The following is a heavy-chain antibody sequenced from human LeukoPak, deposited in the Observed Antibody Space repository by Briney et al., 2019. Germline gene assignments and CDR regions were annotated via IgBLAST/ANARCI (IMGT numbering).Heavy chain of an antibody. V-gene: IGHV4-59*01. Sequence: SETLSLTCTVSGGSISSYYWSWIRQPPGKGLEGIGYIYYSGSTNYNPSLKSRVTISVDTSKNHFSLKLSSVTAADTAVYYCARXAWSGSHDYWGQGTLVTVSS. CDR1: GGSISSYY. D-gene: IGHD3-3*01. CDR2: IYYSGST. CDR3: ARXAWSGSHDY. J-gene: IGHJ4*02.